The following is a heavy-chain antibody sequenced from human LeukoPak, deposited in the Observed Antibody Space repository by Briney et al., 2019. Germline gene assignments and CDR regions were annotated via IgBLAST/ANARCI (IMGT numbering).Heavy chain of an antibody. V-gene: IGHV1-8*01. CDR2: MNPNSGNT. CDR1: GYTFTSYD. CDR3: ARFSTPYCGGDCYSELDY. D-gene: IGHD2-21*02. J-gene: IGHJ4*02. Sequence: ASVKVSCKASGYTFTSYDINWVRQATGQGLEWMGWMNPNSGNTGYAQKFQGRVTMTRNTSISTAYMELSSLRSEDTAVYYCARFSTPYCGGDCYSELDYWGQGTLVTVSS.